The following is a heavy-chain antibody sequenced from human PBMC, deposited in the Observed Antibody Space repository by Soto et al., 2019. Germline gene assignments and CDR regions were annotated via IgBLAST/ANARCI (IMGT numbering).Heavy chain of an antibody. CDR1: GFTISYYG. CDR3: ARDADTTGHYSHFDL. V-gene: IGHV3-33*08. Sequence: QVQLVESGGGVVQPGGSLRLSCAASGFTISYYGFHGVRQAPGKGLEWVAVMHTGGNEKYYVDSVKGRFTVSRDDSRNMVYLEMSGLRAEDTAEYFCARDADTTGHYSHFDLWGRGALVAVS. D-gene: IGHD3-9*01. CDR2: MHTGGNEK. J-gene: IGHJ4*02.